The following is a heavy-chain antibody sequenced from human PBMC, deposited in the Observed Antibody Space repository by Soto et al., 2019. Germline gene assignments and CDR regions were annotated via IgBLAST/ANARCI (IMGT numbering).Heavy chain of an antibody. CDR1: GFTFSDYY. CDR3: ARDLGSDYGDYVGGYYHYGVDV. D-gene: IGHD4-17*01. J-gene: IGHJ6*02. CDR2: VSSSGSTI. V-gene: IGHV3-11*01. Sequence: QVQLVESGGGLVKPGGSLRLSCAASGFTFSDYYMNWIRQAPGKGLEWVSYVSSSGSTIDYADSVKGRFTISRDNAKNSLYLEMNSLRAEDTAVYYCARDLGSDYGDYVGGYYHYGVDVWGQGTTVTVSS.